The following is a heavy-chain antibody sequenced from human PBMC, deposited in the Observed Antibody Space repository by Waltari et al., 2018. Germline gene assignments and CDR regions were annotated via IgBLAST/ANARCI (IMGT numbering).Heavy chain of an antibody. D-gene: IGHD2-15*01. CDR2: ISGSGGST. J-gene: IGHJ2*01. V-gene: IGHV3-23*01. Sequence: QLLESGGGLVQPGGSLRLSCAASGFTFSSYAMSWVRQAPGKGLEWVSAISGSGGSTYYADSVKGRFTISRDNSKNTLYLQMNSLRAEDTAVYYCAKDTFGYCSGGSCWKEIWYFDLWGRGTLVTVSS. CDR1: GFTFSSYA. CDR3: AKDTFGYCSGGSCWKEIWYFDL.